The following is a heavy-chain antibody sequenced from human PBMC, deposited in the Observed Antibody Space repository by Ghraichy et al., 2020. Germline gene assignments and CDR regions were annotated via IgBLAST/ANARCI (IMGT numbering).Heavy chain of an antibody. CDR3: AHSARIYASGTYYSGTFDY. D-gene: IGHD3-10*01. J-gene: IGHJ4*01. Sequence: SGPTLVKPTQTLTLTCTFSGFSLRTSGVGVSWIRQPPGKALEWLALIYWNDDKRYSPSLNSRLTITKDTSRNRVVLTMTNMDPVDTATYYCAHSARIYASGTYYSGTFDYWGPGTLVTVSS. CDR1: GFSLRTSGVG. CDR2: IYWNDDK. V-gene: IGHV2-5*01.